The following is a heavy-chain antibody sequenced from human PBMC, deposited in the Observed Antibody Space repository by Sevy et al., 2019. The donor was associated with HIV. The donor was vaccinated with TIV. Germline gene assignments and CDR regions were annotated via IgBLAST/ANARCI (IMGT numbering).Heavy chain of an antibody. D-gene: IGHD5-18*01. J-gene: IGHJ4*02. CDR1: GYTFSDHF. V-gene: IGHV1-2*02. CDR3: ATHEGYRYGSLLDY. Sequence: ASVKVSCKASGYTFSDHFIHWVRQAPGQGLEWMGWINPNSGDTKYAQNFHGRVTLTRDTSIGSGYMELTSLRSDDTAVYYCATHEGYRYGSLLDYWGQGTLVTVSS. CDR2: INPNSGDT.